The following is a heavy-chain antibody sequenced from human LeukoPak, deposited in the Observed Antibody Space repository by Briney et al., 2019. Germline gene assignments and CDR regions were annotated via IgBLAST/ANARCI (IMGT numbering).Heavy chain of an antibody. CDR2: INPNSGGT. Sequence: GASVKVSCKASGYTFTSYGISWVRQAPGQGLEWMGWINPNSGGTNYAQKFQGRVTMTRDASISTAYMELSRLRSDDTAVYYCARDGRRSYYYYMDVWGKGTTVTVSS. J-gene: IGHJ6*03. CDR3: ARDGRRSYYYYMDV. CDR1: GYTFTSYG. V-gene: IGHV1-2*02.